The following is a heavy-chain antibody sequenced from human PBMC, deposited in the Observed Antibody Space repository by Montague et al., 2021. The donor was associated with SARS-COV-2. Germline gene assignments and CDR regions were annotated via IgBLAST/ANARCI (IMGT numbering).Heavy chain of an antibody. CDR1: GGSISSSSYY. D-gene: IGHD3-3*01. J-gene: IGHJ4*02. V-gene: IGHV4-39*01. Sequence: SETLFPTCTVSGGSISSSSYYWGWIRQPPGKGLEWIGSIYYSGSTYYNPSLKSRVTISVDTSKNQFSLKLSSVTAADTAVYYCASLPRITIFGVVIHFDYWGQGTLVTVSS. CDR2: IYYSGST. CDR3: ASLPRITIFGVVIHFDY.